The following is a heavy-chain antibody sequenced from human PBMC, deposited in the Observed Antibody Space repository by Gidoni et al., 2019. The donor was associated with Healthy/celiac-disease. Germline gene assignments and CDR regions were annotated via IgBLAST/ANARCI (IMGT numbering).Heavy chain of an antibody. V-gene: IGHV4-34*01. J-gene: IGHJ4*02. Sequence: QVQLQQWGAGLLKPSETLSLTCAVYGGSFSGYYWSWIRQPPGKGLGWIGEINHSGSTNYNPSLKSRVTISVDTSKNQFSLKLSSVTAADTAVYYCARDWRYYGSGRSFTRLYYFDYWGQGTLVTVSS. CDR3: ARDWRYYGSGRSFTRLYYFDY. CDR1: GGSFSGYY. CDR2: INHSGST. D-gene: IGHD3-10*01.